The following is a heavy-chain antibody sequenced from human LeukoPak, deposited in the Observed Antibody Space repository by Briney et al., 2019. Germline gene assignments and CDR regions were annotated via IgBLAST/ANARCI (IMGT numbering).Heavy chain of an antibody. Sequence: TSETPSLTCAVYGASFSGYYWSWIRQPPGKGLEWIGEINHSGSTNYNPSLKSRVTISVDTSKNQFSLKLSSVTAADTAVYYCARGTGYPLIGWGQGTLVTVSS. CDR1: GASFSGYY. J-gene: IGHJ4*02. V-gene: IGHV4-34*01. CDR2: INHSGST. D-gene: IGHD3-22*01. CDR3: ARGTGYPLIG.